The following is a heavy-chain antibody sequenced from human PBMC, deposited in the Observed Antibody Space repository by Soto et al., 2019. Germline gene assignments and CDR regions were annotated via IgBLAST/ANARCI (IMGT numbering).Heavy chain of an antibody. J-gene: IGHJ4*02. CDR2: ISAYNGNT. D-gene: IGHD6-13*01. CDR1: GDTFTNSA. CDR3: AREGSRSGRPRPHTYIDY. V-gene: IGHV1-18*01. Sequence: ASVKVSCKASGDTFTNSAFIWVRQAPGQGLEWMGWISAYNGNTDYEQKFQGRVTMTTDTSTSTARMELRSLRSDDTAVYYCAREGSRSGRPRPHTYIDYWGQGTLVTVSS.